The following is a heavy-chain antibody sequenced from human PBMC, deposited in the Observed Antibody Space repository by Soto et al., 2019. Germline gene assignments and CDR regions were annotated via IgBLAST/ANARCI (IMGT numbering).Heavy chain of an antibody. J-gene: IGHJ4*02. CDR1: GFTFSSYE. Sequence: PGGSLRLSCAASGFTFSSYEMNWVRQAPGKGLEWVSNISRGGGTIYYADSVRGRFTVSRDNAKNSLDLQMNSLRAEDTAVYYCARDEAAAGIFGHWGQGTLVTVSS. V-gene: IGHV3-48*03. D-gene: IGHD6-13*01. CDR3: ARDEAAAGIFGH. CDR2: ISRGGGTI.